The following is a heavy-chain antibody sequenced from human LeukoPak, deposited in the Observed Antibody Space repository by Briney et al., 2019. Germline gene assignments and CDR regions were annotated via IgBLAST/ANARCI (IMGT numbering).Heavy chain of an antibody. D-gene: IGHD1-7*01. CDR2: IYSGGST. J-gene: IGHJ5*02. V-gene: IGHV3-53*04. Sequence: GGSLRLSCAASGFTVSSNYMSWVRQAPGKGLEWGSVIYSGGSTYYADSVKGRFTISRHNSKNTLYLQMNSLRAEDTAVYYCARARITGTTSYWFDPWGQGTLVTVSS. CDR1: GFTVSSNY. CDR3: ARARITGTTSYWFDP.